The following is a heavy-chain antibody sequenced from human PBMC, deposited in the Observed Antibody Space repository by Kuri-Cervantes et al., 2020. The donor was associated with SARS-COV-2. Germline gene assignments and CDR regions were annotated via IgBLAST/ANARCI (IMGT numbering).Heavy chain of an antibody. D-gene: IGHD6-13*01. CDR1: GFTLSSYS. V-gene: IGHV3-21*01. J-gene: IGHJ6*02. Sequence: GESLKISCAAPGFTLSSYSMNWVRQAPGKGLEWVSPISSSSRYIYYADSVKGRFSISRDNAKNSLALQMNSLRAEDTAVYYCARDPYSSSWYRYYYGMDVWGQGTTVTVSS. CDR3: ARDPYSSSWYRYYYGMDV. CDR2: ISSSSRYI.